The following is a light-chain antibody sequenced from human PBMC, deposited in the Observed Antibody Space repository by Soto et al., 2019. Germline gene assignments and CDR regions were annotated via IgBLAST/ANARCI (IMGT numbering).Light chain of an antibody. Sequence: EIVLTQSPGTLSLSPGERATISCRASRTVDSTYLAWYQQKAGQAPRLLIYAVSTRATGIPDRFSGSGSGTDFTLTISRLEPEDFAVYYCQQRSNWPITFGQGTRLEIK. CDR3: QQRSNWPIT. J-gene: IGKJ5*01. V-gene: IGKV3D-20*02. CDR1: RTVDSTY. CDR2: AVS.